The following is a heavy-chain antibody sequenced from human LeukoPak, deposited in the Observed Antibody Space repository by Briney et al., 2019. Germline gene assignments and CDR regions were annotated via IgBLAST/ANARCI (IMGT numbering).Heavy chain of an antibody. D-gene: IGHD1-26*01. CDR2: IYTSGST. V-gene: IGHV4-61*02. Sequence: SETLSLTCTVSGGSISSGSYYWSWIRQPAGKGLEWIGRIYTSGSTNYNPSLKSRVTISVDTSKNQFSLKLSSVTAADTAVYYCARDVGATPGYFDYWGQGTLVTVSS. CDR1: GGSISSGSYY. CDR3: ARDVGATPGYFDY. J-gene: IGHJ4*02.